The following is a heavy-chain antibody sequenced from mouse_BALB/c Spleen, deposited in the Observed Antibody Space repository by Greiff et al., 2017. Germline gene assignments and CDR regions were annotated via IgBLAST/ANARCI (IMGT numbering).Heavy chain of an antibody. J-gene: IGHJ2*01. CDR2: IFPGSGNT. Sequence: VKLMESGPELVKPGASVKISCKASGYSFTSYYIHWVKQRPGQGLEWIGWIFPGSGNTKYNEKFKGKATLTADTSSSTAYMQLSSLTSEDSAVYFCARGGPFDYWGQGTTLTVSS. CDR3: ARGGPFDY. CDR1: GYSFTSYY. V-gene: IGHV1-66*01.